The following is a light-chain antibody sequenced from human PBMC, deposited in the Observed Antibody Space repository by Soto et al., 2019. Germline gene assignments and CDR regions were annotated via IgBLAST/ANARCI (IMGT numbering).Light chain of an antibody. CDR3: MQATQFPWT. CDR2: KIS. V-gene: IGKV2-24*01. J-gene: IGKJ1*01. CDR1: QSLLHSDGNTY. Sequence: DIVMTQTPLSLPVTLGQQASISCRSSQSLLHSDGNTYLSWLQQRPGQPPRLLLYKISDRFSGVPDRVSGSEAGTDFTLKISRVEAEDVGVYYCMQATQFPWTFGQGTKVEIK.